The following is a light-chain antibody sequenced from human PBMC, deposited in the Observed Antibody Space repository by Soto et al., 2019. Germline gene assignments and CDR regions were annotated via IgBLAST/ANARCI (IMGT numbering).Light chain of an antibody. CDR3: KRYGTSTT. CDR1: ESVVSNY. V-gene: IGKV3-20*01. Sequence: EIVLTHSPGTLSLSPGERPTLSCRATESVVSNYLAWYQLKPGQAPRLLIYAASSRATGIQVRFSGSGSGTEFTLTIRRLEPEDFAVYYCKRYGTSTTFGQGTKVDIK. CDR2: AAS. J-gene: IGKJ1*01.